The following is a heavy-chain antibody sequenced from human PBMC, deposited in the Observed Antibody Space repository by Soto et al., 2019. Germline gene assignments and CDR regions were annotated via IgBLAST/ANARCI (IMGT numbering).Heavy chain of an antibody. CDR3: AKRHYYGSGSFALAT. Sequence: EVRLLESGGGLVQPGGALRLSCAGSGFTFSSNAMSWVRQAPGKGLEWVSSVSGDGYASDYADSVMGRFTVSRHNSRNTLYLQMNSLRAEDTAVYYCAKRHYYGSGSFALATWGQGTLVTVSS. CDR2: VSGDGYAS. D-gene: IGHD3-10*01. J-gene: IGHJ4*03. CDR1: GFTFSSNA. V-gene: IGHV3-23*01.